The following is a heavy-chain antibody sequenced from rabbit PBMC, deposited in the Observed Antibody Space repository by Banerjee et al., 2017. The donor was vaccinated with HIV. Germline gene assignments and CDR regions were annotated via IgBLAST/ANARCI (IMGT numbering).Heavy chain of an antibody. V-gene: IGHV1S40*01. D-gene: IGHD7-1*01. CDR2: IYTGSSGST. Sequence: QSLEESGGDLVKPGASLTLTCTASGFSFSSSYWICWVHQAPGKGLEWIACIYTGSSGSTYYASWAKGRFIISKTSSTAVTLQMTSLTAADTATYFCARAGGAGYSFALWGPGTLVTVS. J-gene: IGHJ4*01. CDR3: ARAGGAGYSFAL. CDR1: GFSFSSSYW.